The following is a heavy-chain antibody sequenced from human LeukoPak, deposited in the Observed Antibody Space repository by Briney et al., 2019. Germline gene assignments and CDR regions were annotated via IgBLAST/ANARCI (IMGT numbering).Heavy chain of an antibody. CDR3: ARDTGPYYDFWSGYYSY. CDR2: INSDGSST. CDR1: GFTFSSYW. J-gene: IGHJ4*02. D-gene: IGHD3-3*01. Sequence: PGGSLRLSCAASGFTFSSYWMHWVRQAPGKGLVWVSRINSDGSSTSYADSVKGRFTISRDNSKNTLYLQMNSLRAEDTAVYYCARDTGPYYDFWSGYYSYWGQGTLVTVSS. V-gene: IGHV3-74*01.